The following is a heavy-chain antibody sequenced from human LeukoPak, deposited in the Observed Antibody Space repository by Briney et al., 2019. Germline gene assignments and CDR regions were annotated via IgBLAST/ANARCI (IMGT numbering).Heavy chain of an antibody. CDR2: VYTSGTT. J-gene: IGHJ6*04. CDR1: GDSISSGRYF. CDR3: ARGGILYSLDV. Sequence: SETLYLTCTVSGDSISSGRYFWSWIRQPAEMGLEWIGRVYTSGTTNYNPSLKSRVSISVDTSKNQFSLKLSSVTAADTAVYYCARGGILYSLDVWGKGTTVTVSS. V-gene: IGHV4-61*02. D-gene: IGHD2-15*01.